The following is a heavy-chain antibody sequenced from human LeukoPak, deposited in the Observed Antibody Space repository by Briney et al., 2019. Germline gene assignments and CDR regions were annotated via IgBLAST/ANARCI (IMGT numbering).Heavy chain of an antibody. Sequence: PGESLKISCKGSGYSFTSYWSGWVRQMPGKGLEWMGIIYPADSDTRYSPSFQGQVTISADKSISTAYLQWSSLKASDTAMYYCARFNYGSAYAAGSAFDIWGQGTMVTVSS. V-gene: IGHV5-51*01. D-gene: IGHD5-12*01. CDR2: IYPADSDT. CDR3: ARFNYGSAYAAGSAFDI. CDR1: GYSFTSYW. J-gene: IGHJ3*02.